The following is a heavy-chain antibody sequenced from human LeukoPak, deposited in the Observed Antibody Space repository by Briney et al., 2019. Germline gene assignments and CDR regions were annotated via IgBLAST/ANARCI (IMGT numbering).Heavy chain of an antibody. J-gene: IGHJ1*01. CDR3: ARGDLAEYFQH. CDR1: GFTFSGYV. Sequence: GGSLRLSCAASGFTFSGYVMTWVRQAPGKGLEWVANIKQDGSEKYYVDSVKGRFTISRDNAKNSLYLQMNSLRAEDTAVYYCARGDLAEYFQHWGQGTLVTVSS. CDR2: IKQDGSEK. V-gene: IGHV3-7*03. D-gene: IGHD2-21*02.